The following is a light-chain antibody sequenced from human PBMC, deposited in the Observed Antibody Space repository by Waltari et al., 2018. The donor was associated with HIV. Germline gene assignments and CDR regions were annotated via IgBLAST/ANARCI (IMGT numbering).Light chain of an antibody. Sequence: QSALTQPRSVSGSPGQSVTLSCPGTSIDVGGSKYVSWYQQHPPKAPKLRIYDVTKRPSGVPDRFSGSKSVNTASLTISGLEAEDEADYYCCSYAGSYTLVFGGGTKLTVL. CDR1: SIDVGGSKY. V-gene: IGLV2-11*01. J-gene: IGLJ3*02. CDR3: CSYAGSYTLV. CDR2: DVT.